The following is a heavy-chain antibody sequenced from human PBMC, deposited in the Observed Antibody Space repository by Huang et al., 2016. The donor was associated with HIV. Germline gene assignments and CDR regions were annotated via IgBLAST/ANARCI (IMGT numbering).Heavy chain of an antibody. CDR1: GFSISSYW. CDR2: INSDGSST. Sequence: EVQLVESGGGLVQPGGSLRLSCAASGFSISSYWMHWVRQAPGKGVVWVSRINSDGSSTSYADSVKGRFNISRDNAKNTLYLQMNSLRAEDTAVYYCARDPRIQSWLNFCDYWGQGTLVSVSS. J-gene: IGHJ4*02. V-gene: IGHV3-74*01. D-gene: IGHD3-22*01. CDR3: ARDPRIQSWLNFCDY.